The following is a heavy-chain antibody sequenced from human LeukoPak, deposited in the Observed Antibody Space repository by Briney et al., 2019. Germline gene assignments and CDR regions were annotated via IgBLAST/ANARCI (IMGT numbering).Heavy chain of an antibody. D-gene: IGHD3-22*01. Sequence: ASVKVSCKASGYTFTSYGISWVRQAPGQGLEWMGWISAYNGNTNYAQKLQGRVTMTRNTSISTAYMELSSLRSEDTAVYYCARATYYYDSSGYYYDAFDIWGQGTMVTVSS. J-gene: IGHJ3*02. CDR1: GYTFTSYG. CDR3: ARATYYYDSSGYYYDAFDI. V-gene: IGHV1-18*01. CDR2: ISAYNGNT.